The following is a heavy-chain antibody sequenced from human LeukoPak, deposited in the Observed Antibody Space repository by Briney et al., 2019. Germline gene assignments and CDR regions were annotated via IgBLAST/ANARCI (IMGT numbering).Heavy chain of an antibody. Sequence: KPSETLSLTCAVYGGSFSGYYWSWIRQPPGKGLEWIGEINHSGSTNYNPSLKSRVTISVDTYKNQFSLKLSSVTAADPAVYYCARNIVVVPAAIERDDAFDIWGQGTMVTVSS. J-gene: IGHJ3*02. CDR1: GGSFSGYY. D-gene: IGHD2-2*01. CDR3: ARNIVVVPAAIERDDAFDI. V-gene: IGHV4-34*01. CDR2: INHSGST.